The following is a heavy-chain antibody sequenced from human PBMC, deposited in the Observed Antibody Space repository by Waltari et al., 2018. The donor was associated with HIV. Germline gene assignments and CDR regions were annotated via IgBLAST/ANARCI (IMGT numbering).Heavy chain of an antibody. J-gene: IGHJ4*02. D-gene: IGHD6-19*01. CDR1: GDSVSSNSVA. CDR2: TYCRSRWYK. Sequence: QVRLQHSGPGLLKPSQSLSITCVISGDSVSSNSVACNWIRQAPLRGLERLGRTYCRSRWYKDYGVSMKPPLIMSADTTKNQFTLQMTSVIPEDTATYFCVREGDRVAGRLDSWGQGILVTVS. V-gene: IGHV6-1*01. CDR3: VREGDRVAGRLDS.